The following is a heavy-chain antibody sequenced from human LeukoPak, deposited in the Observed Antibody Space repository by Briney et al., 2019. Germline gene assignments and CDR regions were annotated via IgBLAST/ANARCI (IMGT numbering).Heavy chain of an antibody. J-gene: IGHJ4*02. V-gene: IGHV4-4*07. CDR3: ARGGGDWYLDY. CDR1: GGSISNYY. CDR2: IYTSGST. D-gene: IGHD3/OR15-3a*01. Sequence: SETLSLTCTVSGGSISNYYWSWIRQPAGKGLEWIGRIYTSGSTNYNPSLKSRVTMSVDTSMNQFSLKLNSVTATDTAVYYCARGGGDWYLDYWGQGTLVTVSS.